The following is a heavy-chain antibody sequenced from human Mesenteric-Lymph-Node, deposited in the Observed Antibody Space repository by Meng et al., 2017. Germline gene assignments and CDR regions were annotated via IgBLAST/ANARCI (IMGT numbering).Heavy chain of an antibody. D-gene: IGHD6-19*01. Sequence: SETLSLTCTVSGYSISSGYYWGWIRQPPGKGLEWIGSIYHSGSTYYNPSLKSRVTISVDTSKNQFSLKLSSVTAADTAVYYCASVSNSGYDRGSIAVAGTNYYYYGMDVWGQGTTVTVSS. J-gene: IGHJ6*02. CDR3: ASVSNSGYDRGSIAVAGTNYYYYGMDV. CDR1: GYSISSGYY. V-gene: IGHV4-38-2*02. CDR2: IYHSGST.